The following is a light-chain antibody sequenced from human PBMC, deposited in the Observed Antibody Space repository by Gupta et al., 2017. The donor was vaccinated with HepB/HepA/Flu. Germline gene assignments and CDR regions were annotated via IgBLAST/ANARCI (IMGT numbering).Light chain of an antibody. CDR2: SAS. CDR3: QQCLTTPIT. J-gene: IGKJ5*01. Sequence: DIQMTQSPSSLSASVGDRVTITCRASQSMRNYLNWYQHKPGKAPKLLIYSASTLQNEVPSRFSGSGSGTEFTLTISSLQPEDFAAYYCQQCLTTPITFGQGTRLELK. CDR1: QSMRNY. V-gene: IGKV1-39*01.